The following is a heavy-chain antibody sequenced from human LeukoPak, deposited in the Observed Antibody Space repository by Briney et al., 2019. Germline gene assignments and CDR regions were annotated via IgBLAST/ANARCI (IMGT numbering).Heavy chain of an antibody. CDR3: ARDRFTYYYDSSGLGGYFDY. V-gene: IGHV4-38-2*02. D-gene: IGHD3-22*01. CDR1: GYSISSGYY. J-gene: IGHJ4*02. CDR2: IYHSGST. Sequence: SETLSLTCAVSGYSISSGYYWGWIRQPPGKGLEWIGSIYHSGSTYYNPSLKSRVTISVDTSKNQFSLKLSSVTAADTAVYYCARDRFTYYYDSSGLGGYFDYWGQGTLVTVSS.